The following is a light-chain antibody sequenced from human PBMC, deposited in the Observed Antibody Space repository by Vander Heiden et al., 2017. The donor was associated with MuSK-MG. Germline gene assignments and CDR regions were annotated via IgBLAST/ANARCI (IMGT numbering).Light chain of an antibody. CDR2: YTS. Sequence: QAVVTQQPSLTVSPGATVTLTCGSSTGAVTSGHYPYWFQQKPGQATRTRMVYTSNKHSWTPARFSCYLLGGNDARNTSGGQPEDEADDYCLLLYSGARPSVFGGGTKFTVL. CDR1: TGAVTSGHY. V-gene: IGLV7-46*01. J-gene: IGLJ3*02. CDR3: LLLYSGARPSV.